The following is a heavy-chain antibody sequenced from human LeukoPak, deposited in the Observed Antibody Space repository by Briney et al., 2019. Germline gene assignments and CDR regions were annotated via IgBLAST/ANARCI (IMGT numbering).Heavy chain of an antibody. CDR2: ISYDEIHK. V-gene: IGHV3-30*04. D-gene: IGHD5-24*01. CDR3: TRDSARRDGYNFDY. CDR1: GFTFSSYA. Sequence: GGSLRLSCAASGFTFSSYAMHWVRQAPGQGLEWVALISYDEIHKHYADSVKGRFTISRDNSKNTLYLQMNSLRAEDTAVYYCTRDSARRDGYNFDYWGQGTLVTVSS. J-gene: IGHJ4*02.